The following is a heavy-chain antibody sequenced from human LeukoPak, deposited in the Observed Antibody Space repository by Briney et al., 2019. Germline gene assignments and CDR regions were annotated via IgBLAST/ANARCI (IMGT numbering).Heavy chain of an antibody. CDR1: GYSFTSYW. J-gene: IGHJ6*03. Sequence: GESLKISCKGSGYSFTSYWIGWVRQMPGKGLEWMGIIYPGDPDTRYSPSFQGQVTISADKSISTAYLQWSSLKASDTAMYYCARQMEVPAGNYYYYYYMDVWGKGTTVTVSS. CDR3: ARQMEVPAGNYYYYYYMDV. V-gene: IGHV5-51*01. D-gene: IGHD2-2*01. CDR2: IYPGDPDT.